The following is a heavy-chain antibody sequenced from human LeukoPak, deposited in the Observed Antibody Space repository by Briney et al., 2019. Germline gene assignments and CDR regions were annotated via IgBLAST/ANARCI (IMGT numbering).Heavy chain of an antibody. CDR3: AKVSSGYNLLFDY. V-gene: IGHV3-23*01. J-gene: IGHJ4*02. D-gene: IGHD3-22*01. CDR1: GFTFSSNA. Sequence: GGSLRLSCAASGFTFSSNAMSWVRQAPGKGLEWVSVISDSGGSTYYADSVKGRFTISRDNSKNTVFLQMNSLRAEDTAVYYCAKVSSGYNLLFDYWGQGTLVTVSS. CDR2: ISDSGGST.